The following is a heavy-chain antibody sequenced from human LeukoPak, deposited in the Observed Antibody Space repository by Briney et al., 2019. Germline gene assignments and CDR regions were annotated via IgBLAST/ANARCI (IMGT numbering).Heavy chain of an antibody. CDR3: AREVFFQFDN. V-gene: IGHV3-7*03. CDR1: GFTFRKYW. Sequence: GGSLRLSCAASGFTFRKYWMAWVRQAPGRGLEWVATVAANGNDKDYEDALQGRFTISRDNARNSLSLRIDSLRAEDTAQYYCAREVFFQFDNWGQGALVTVSS. CDR2: VAANGNDK. J-gene: IGHJ4*02.